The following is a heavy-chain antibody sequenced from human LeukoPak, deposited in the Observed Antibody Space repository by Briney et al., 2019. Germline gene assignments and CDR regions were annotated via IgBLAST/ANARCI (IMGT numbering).Heavy chain of an antibody. V-gene: IGHV3-66*01. Sequence: QSGGSLRLSCAASGFTVSTNYMSWVRQAPGKGLEWVSVIYSGGSTDCADSVKGRFTISRDNSKNTLYLQMSSLRAEDTAVYYCARLNYYDSSGYPRWGPFDPWGQGTLVTVSS. J-gene: IGHJ5*02. CDR1: GFTVSTNY. CDR3: ARLNYYDSSGYPRWGPFDP. D-gene: IGHD3-22*01. CDR2: IYSGGST.